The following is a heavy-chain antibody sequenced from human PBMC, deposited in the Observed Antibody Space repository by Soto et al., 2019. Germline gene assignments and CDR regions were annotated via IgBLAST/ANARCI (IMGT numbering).Heavy chain of an antibody. CDR2: INPSGGST. V-gene: IGHV1-46*01. J-gene: IGHJ3*02. D-gene: IGHD2-2*01. CDR3: ARSLSTYDAFDI. CDR1: GYTFTNYY. Sequence: ASVKVSCKASGYTFTNYYVQWVRQAPGQGLEWMGVINPSGGSTSYAQNFQGRVTMTRDTSTSTVYMELSSLRSEDTAVFYCARSLSTYDAFDIWGQGTMVTV.